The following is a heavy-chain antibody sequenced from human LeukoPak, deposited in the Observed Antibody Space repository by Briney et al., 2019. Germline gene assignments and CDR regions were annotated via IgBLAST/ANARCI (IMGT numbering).Heavy chain of an antibody. CDR2: LYSGGSI. CDR1: GFTFSSYE. Sequence: GGSLRLSCAASGFTFSSYEMNWVRQAPGKGLEWVSALYSGGSIYYADSVKGRFTISRDNSKNTLYLQMNSLRAEDTAVYYCAVTYLLPFDYWGQGTLVTVSS. V-gene: IGHV3-23*05. J-gene: IGHJ4*02. D-gene: IGHD2-2*02. CDR3: AVTYLLPFDY.